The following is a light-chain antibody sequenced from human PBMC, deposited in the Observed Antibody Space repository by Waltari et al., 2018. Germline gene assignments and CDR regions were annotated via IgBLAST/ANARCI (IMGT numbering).Light chain of an antibody. V-gene: IGLV1-44*01. CDR3: AAWDDSLGGPYVV. CDR1: SSHIGGNS. CDR2: SND. Sequence: QSVLTQPPSASGTPGQRVTISCSGSSSHIGGNSVNWYQHLPGTAPKLLIYSNDRRPSGVPDRFSGSKSGTSASLAISGLQSEDEADYYCAAWDDSLGGPYVVFGGGTKLTVL. J-gene: IGLJ2*01.